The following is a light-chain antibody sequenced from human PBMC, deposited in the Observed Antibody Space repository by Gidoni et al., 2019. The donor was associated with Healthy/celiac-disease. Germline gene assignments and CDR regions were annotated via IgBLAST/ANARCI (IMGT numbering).Light chain of an antibody. CDR3: QSYDSSLSGSDVV. V-gene: IGLV1-40*01. J-gene: IGLJ2*01. CDR2: GNS. CDR1: SSNIGAGYD. Sequence: SLSSLTAQRVTISCTGSSSNIGAGYDVHWYQQLPGTAPKLLIYGNSNRPSGVPDRFSGSKSGTSASLAITGLQAEDEADYYCQSYDSSLSGSDVVFGGGTKLTVL.